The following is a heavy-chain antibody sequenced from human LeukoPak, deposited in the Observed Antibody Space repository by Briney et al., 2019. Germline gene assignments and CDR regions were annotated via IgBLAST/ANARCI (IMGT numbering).Heavy chain of an antibody. CDR2: ISTSSSYI. CDR1: GFTFSSYS. Sequence: GGSLRLSCAASGFTFSSYSLNWVRQAPGKGLEWVSFISTSSSYIYYADSVKGRFTISRDNARNSLYLQMNSLRAEDTAVYYCARSPSSYSSGWRSFDYWGQGTLVTVSS. V-gene: IGHV3-21*01. CDR3: ARSPSSYSSGWRSFDY. D-gene: IGHD6-19*01. J-gene: IGHJ4*02.